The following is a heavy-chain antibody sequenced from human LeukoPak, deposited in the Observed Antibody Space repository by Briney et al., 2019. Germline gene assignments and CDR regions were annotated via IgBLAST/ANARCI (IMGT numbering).Heavy chain of an antibody. D-gene: IGHD6-6*01. Sequence: GGSLRLSCAVSGFTFNNYAMSWFRQAPGKGLEWVSANRDSGGDTYYADSVKGRFTISRDNFKNTLYLQMNSLRAEDTFFFQAENGIRDSSSSAYFDYWGQGTLVTVSS. V-gene: IGHV3-23*01. J-gene: IGHJ4*02. CDR3: ENGIRDSSSSAYFDY. CDR2: NRDSGGDT. CDR1: GFTFNNYA.